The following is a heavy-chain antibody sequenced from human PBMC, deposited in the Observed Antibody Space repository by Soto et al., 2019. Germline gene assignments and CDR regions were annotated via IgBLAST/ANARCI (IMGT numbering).Heavy chain of an antibody. V-gene: IGHV1-18*01. Sequence: QDQLVQAGAEVKKTGASVTLSCRASGYTFPRHGISWVRPATGQGLSWMGWISAYNGNTNYSQTLQDRVTITTDTSTSTAYMELRSLGSDDATVYYCARDRGAYSMDFWSRVTTGTVSS. J-gene: IGHJ6*02. CDR3: ARDRGAYSMDF. CDR1: GYTFPRHG. CDR2: ISAYNGNT.